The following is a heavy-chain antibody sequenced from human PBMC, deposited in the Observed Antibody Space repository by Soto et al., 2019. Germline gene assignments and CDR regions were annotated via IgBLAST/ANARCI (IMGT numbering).Heavy chain of an antibody. CDR2: INHSGST. CDR1: GGSFSGYY. Sequence: TSETLSLTCAVYGGSFSGYYWSWIRQPPGKGLEWIGEINHSGSTNYNPSLKSRVTISVDTSKNQFSLKLSSVTAADTAVYYCARGATVVKKFDYWGQGTLVTVSS. CDR3: ARGATVVKKFDY. D-gene: IGHD4-17*01. V-gene: IGHV4-34*01. J-gene: IGHJ4*02.